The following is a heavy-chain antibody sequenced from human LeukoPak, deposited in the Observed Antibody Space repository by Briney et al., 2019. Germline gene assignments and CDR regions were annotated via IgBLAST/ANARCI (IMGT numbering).Heavy chain of an antibody. CDR1: GFTFTNYA. V-gene: IGHV3-30*04. J-gene: IGHJ4*02. CDR2: ISYDGDYQ. D-gene: IGHD4-17*01. CDR3: ARDSYDYGDYGNSFVY. Sequence: QPGGSLRLSCAASGFTFTNYAIHWVRQAPGKGLEWVAVISYDGDYQYYADSVKGRFTISRDNSKNTLYLQMNSLRPEDTAVYYCARDSYDYGDYGNSFVYWGQGTLVTVSS.